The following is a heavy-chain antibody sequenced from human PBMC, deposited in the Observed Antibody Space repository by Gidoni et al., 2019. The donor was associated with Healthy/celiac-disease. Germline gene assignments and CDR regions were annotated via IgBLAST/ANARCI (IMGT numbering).Heavy chain of an antibody. CDR3: ARDSGTDFDY. D-gene: IGHD1-1*01. V-gene: IGHV3-21*03. CDR1: GFTFSSYN. Sequence: EVQLVESGGGLVKPGGSLRLSCAASGFTFSSYNIHWVRQAPGKGLELVSSSSGSSLFIYYADSVKGRFTISRDNAKNSLYLQMNGLRAEDITVYYCARDSGTDFDYWGQGTLVTVSS. CDR2: SSGSSLFI. J-gene: IGHJ4*02.